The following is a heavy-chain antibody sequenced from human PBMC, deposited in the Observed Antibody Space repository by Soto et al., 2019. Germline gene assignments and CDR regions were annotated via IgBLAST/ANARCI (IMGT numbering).Heavy chain of an antibody. CDR1: GFTFSSYA. CDR3: AKGRCSGGSCYYYYYGMDV. CDR2: ISGSGGST. Sequence: GGSLRLSCAASGFTFSSYAMSWVRQAPGKGLEWVSAISGSGGSTYYADSVKGRFTISRDNSKNTLYLQMNSLRAEDTAVYYCAKGRCSGGSCYYYYYGMDVWGQGTTVTV. J-gene: IGHJ6*02. V-gene: IGHV3-23*01. D-gene: IGHD2-15*01.